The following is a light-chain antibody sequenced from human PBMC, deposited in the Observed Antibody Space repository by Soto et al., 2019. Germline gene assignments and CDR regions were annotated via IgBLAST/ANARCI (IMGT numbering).Light chain of an antibody. CDR3: QQHDTYPIT. CDR2: QAS. Sequence: DIQMTQSPSTLSASVGDRVTITCRASQSISSWLAWYQQKPGKAPKLLIYQASNLESGVPSRFSGSGSGTEFTLTISSLQPDDFATYYCQQHDTYPITFGPGTKVDIK. V-gene: IGKV1-5*03. CDR1: QSISSW. J-gene: IGKJ3*01.